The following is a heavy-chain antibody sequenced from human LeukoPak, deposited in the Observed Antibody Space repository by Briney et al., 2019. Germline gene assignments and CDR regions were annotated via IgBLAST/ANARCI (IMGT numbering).Heavy chain of an antibody. CDR1: GFIFSSYG. V-gene: IGHV3-30*18. CDR2: ISYDGSNK. Sequence: PGGSLRLSCAASGFIFSSYGIHWVRQTPGKGLEWVAVISYDGSNKYYADSVKGRFTISRDNSKNTLYLQMNSLRAEDTAVYYCAKGRLQLWLIDYWGQGTLVTVSS. J-gene: IGHJ4*02. D-gene: IGHD5-18*01. CDR3: AKGRLQLWLIDY.